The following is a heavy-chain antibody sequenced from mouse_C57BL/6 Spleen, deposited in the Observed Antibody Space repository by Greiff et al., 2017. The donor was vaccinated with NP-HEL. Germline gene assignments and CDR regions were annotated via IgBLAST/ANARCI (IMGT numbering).Heavy chain of an antibody. V-gene: IGHV1-81*01. CDR1: GYTFTSYG. J-gene: IGHJ3*01. CDR2: IYPRSGNT. CDR3: GGSPFAY. Sequence: VQLQQSGAELARPGASVKLSCKASGYTFTSYGISWVKQSTGQGLEWIGVIYPRSGNTYYNEKFKGKATLPADKSSSTAYMDLRSLTSEDSAVYFCGGSPFAYWGQGTLVTVSA.